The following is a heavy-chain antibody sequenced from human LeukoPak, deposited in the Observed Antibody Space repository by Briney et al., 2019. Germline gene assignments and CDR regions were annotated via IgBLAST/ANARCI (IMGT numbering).Heavy chain of an antibody. CDR3: ASSMYYYDSSGYYFDY. CDR1: GFTVSSNY. Sequence: GRSLRLSCAASGFTVSSNYMSWVRQAPGKGLEWVSVIYSGGSTYYADSVKGRFTISRDNSKNTLYLQMNSLRAEDTAVYYCASSMYYYDSSGYYFDYWGQGTLVTVSS. D-gene: IGHD3-22*01. CDR2: IYSGGST. V-gene: IGHV3-53*01. J-gene: IGHJ4*02.